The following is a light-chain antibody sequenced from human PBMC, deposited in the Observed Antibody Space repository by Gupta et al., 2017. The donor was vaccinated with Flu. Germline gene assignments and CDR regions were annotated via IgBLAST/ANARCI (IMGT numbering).Light chain of an antibody. V-gene: IGKV2-30*01. CDR1: QNFVYSDGNTY. Sequence: EGGMTQYPLSLPVTLGQPASISCRASQNFVYSDGNTYLHWFQQWPGQSPRRLIYKVSNRDSGVQDICSGGWAGNVLLMKIRRVEAEDGGIYYCMEDVRRPGTLGQGTKVEIK. CDR2: KVS. CDR3: MEDVRRPGT. J-gene: IGKJ1*01.